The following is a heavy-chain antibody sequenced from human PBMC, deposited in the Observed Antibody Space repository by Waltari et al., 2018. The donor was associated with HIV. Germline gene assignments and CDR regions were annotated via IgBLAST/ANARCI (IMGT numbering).Heavy chain of an antibody. CDR1: GYSISSGYY. V-gene: IGHV4-38-2*02. CDR2: IYHSGRT. J-gene: IGHJ6*02. Sequence: QVQLQESGPGLVKPSETLSLTCTVSGYSISSGYYWGWIRQPPGKGLEWIGSIYHSGRTYSNPSLKSRVTISVDTSKNQFSLKLSSVTAADTAVYYCAREEESSSSPNPVPHYGMDVWGQGTTVTVSS. CDR3: AREEESSSSPNPVPHYGMDV. D-gene: IGHD6-13*01.